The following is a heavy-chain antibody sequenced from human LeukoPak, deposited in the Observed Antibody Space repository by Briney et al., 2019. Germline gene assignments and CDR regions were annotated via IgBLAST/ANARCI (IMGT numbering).Heavy chain of an antibody. V-gene: IGHV4-59*12. CDR1: GDSINNYY. CDR2: IYYSGST. Sequence: PSETLSLTCTVSGDSINNYYWNWIRQPPGKGLEWIGYIYYSGSTNYNPSLKSRVTISVDTSKNQFSLKLSSVTAADTAVYYCARGIRGWGQGTLVTVSS. J-gene: IGHJ4*02. D-gene: IGHD2/OR15-2a*01. CDR3: ARGIRG.